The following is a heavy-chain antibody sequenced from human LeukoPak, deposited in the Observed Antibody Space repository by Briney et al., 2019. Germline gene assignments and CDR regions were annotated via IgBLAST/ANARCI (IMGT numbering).Heavy chain of an antibody. D-gene: IGHD3-3*01. CDR2: INTNTGNP. V-gene: IGHV7-4-1*02. CDR1: GYTFTSYA. CDR3: ARDLAEAYYDFWSGYYTSKVDAFDI. J-gene: IGHJ3*02. Sequence: ASVKVSCKASGYTFTSYAMNWVRQAPGQGLEWMGWINTNTGNPTYAQGFTGRFVSSLDTSVSTAYLQISSLKAEDTAVYYCARDLAEAYYDFWSGYYTSKVDAFDIWGQGTMVTVSS.